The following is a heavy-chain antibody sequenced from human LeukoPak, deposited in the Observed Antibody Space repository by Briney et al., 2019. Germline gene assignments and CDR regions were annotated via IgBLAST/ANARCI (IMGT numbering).Heavy chain of an antibody. CDR2: ISASSSHI. Sequence: PGGSLRLSCAASGFTFSSYSMNWVRQAPGKGLEWVSSISASSSHINYADSVKGRFTISRDNSKNTLYLQMNSLRAEDTAVYYCAKDISYRGAGFDYWGQGTLVTVSS. D-gene: IGHD1-26*01. J-gene: IGHJ4*02. V-gene: IGHV3-21*01. CDR1: GFTFSSYS. CDR3: AKDISYRGAGFDY.